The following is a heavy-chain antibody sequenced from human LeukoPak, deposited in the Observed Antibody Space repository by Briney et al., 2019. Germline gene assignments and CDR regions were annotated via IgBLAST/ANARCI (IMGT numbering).Heavy chain of an antibody. CDR2: ISYDGSNK. CDR3: AKGGVIANV. V-gene: IGHV3-30*18. D-gene: IGHD3-10*01. CDR1: GFTFSSYG. J-gene: IGHJ6*02. Sequence: PGRSLRLSCAASGFTFSSYGMHRVRQAPGKGLEWVAVISYDGSNKYYADSVKGRFTISRDNSKNTLYLQMNSLRAEDTAVYYCAKGGVIANVWGQGTTVTVS.